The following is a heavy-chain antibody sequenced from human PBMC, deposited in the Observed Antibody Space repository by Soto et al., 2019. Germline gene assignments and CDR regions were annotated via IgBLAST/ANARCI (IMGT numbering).Heavy chain of an antibody. CDR2: IYYSGHT. D-gene: IGHD3-3*01. Sequence: LRLSCAASGFTFSNYAMSWVRQAPGKGLEWIGYIYYSGHTYYNPSLKSRLTISVDTSKNHISLRLSSVTAADTAVYYCARTYWSGWGRRPFDSWGQGALVTVSS. CDR1: GFTFSNYA. V-gene: IGHV4-30-4*08. CDR3: ARTYWSGWGRRPFDS. J-gene: IGHJ4*02.